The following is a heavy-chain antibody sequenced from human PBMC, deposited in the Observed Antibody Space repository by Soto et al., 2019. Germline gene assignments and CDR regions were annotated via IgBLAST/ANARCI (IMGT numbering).Heavy chain of an antibody. V-gene: IGHV2-5*02. CDR1: GFSLSTSGVG. CDR2: IYWDDDK. CDR3: AHSDDYGDQTRFDS. D-gene: IGHD4-17*01. Sequence: KESGPTLVKPTQTLTLTCTFSGFSLSTSGVGVGWIRQPPGKALEWLALIYWDDDKRYSPSLKSRLTITKDTSKNRVDLTMTHMDPVDTATYSCAHSDDYGDQTRFDSWGQGTLVPVA. J-gene: IGHJ4*02.